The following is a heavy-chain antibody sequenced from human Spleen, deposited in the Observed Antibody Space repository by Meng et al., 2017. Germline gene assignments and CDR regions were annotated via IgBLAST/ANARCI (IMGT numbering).Heavy chain of an antibody. V-gene: IGHV1-3*01. CDR3: ARGYSSGQNWFDP. Sequence: QVQPCQSGAEVKKPGASVKVSCKASGYNFSNYAIHWVRQAPGQRLEWMGWINVGISNTKYSQRFQGRLIISRDTSASTTFMELSSLTSEDTALYYCARGYSSGQNWFDPWGQGTLVTVSS. CDR2: INVGISNT. J-gene: IGHJ5*02. CDR1: GYNFSNYA. D-gene: IGHD6-19*01.